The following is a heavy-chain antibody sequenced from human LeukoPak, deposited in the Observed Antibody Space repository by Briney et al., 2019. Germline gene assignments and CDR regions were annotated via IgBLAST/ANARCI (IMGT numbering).Heavy chain of an antibody. CDR3: ARAVAVAGTRRFDP. J-gene: IGHJ5*02. V-gene: IGHV4-34*01. CDR1: GGSFSGYY. Sequence: SETLSLTCAVSGGSFSGYYWSWIRQSPGKGPEYIAEINHSRSTNYNPSLKSRVIISLDTSKNQFFLNLSSVTAADTAVYYCARAVAVAGTRRFDPWGQGTLVTVSS. CDR2: INHSRST. D-gene: IGHD6-19*01.